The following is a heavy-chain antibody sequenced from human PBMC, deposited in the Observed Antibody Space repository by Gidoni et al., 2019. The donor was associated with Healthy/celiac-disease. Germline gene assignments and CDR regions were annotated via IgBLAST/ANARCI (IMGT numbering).Heavy chain of an antibody. J-gene: IGHJ4*02. CDR1: GFTFSSYG. D-gene: IGHD1-26*01. Sequence: QVQLVESGGGVVQPGRSLRLSCAASGFTFSSYGMHWVRQAPGKGLEWVSVISYDGSNKYYADSVKGRFTISRDNSKNTLYLQMNSLRAEDTAVYYCAKAGDLVGATNFDYWGQGTLVTVSS. CDR3: AKAGDLVGATNFDY. V-gene: IGHV3-30*18. CDR2: ISYDGSNK.